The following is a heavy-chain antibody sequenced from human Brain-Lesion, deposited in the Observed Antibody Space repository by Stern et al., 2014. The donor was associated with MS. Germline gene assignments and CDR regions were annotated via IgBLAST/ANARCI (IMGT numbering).Heavy chain of an antibody. D-gene: IGHD1-26*01. Sequence: QVQLVESGPGLVKPSETLSLTCTVSGGSISSSTYYWAWIRQPPGKGLEGIGNIYYSGLTYYNPSHKSRVTIPVDMSKNQFSLKLSAVTAAATAIYYCARHDSVPRPSQLYSARDRGPGYFDYWGQGTLVTVSS. J-gene: IGHJ4*02. CDR1: GGSISSSTYY. V-gene: IGHV4-39*01. CDR2: IYYSGLT. CDR3: ARHDSVPRPSQLYSARDRGPGYFDY.